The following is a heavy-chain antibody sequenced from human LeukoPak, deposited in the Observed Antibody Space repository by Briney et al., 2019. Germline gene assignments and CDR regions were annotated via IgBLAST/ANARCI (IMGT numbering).Heavy chain of an antibody. Sequence: GGSLRLSYAASGFAFNDYFMAWIRQTPGKGLEWISYIGRTGENIYYADSVKGRFTISRDNATNSLYLQMNSLRAEDTAVYYCARGQYTYGYGYFDYWGQGTLATVSP. V-gene: IGHV3-11*04. CDR2: IGRTGENI. D-gene: IGHD5-18*01. CDR3: ARGQYTYGYGYFDY. CDR1: GFAFNDYF. J-gene: IGHJ4*02.